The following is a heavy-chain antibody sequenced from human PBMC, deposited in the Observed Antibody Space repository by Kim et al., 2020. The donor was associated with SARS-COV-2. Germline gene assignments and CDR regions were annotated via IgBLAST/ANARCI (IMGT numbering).Heavy chain of an antibody. J-gene: IGHJ4*02. D-gene: IGHD1-1*01. CDR1: GGSSTDYY. CDR3: ARRILGLQLDS. CDR2: VDHSSAT. Sequence: SETLSLTCAVYGGSSTDYYWTWIRQNPRKGLEWIGEVDHSSATKTNPSLKSRVNISVDTSKNQFSLKMTPVTATATGVYYFARRILGLQLDSWVQGT. V-gene: IGHV4-34*01.